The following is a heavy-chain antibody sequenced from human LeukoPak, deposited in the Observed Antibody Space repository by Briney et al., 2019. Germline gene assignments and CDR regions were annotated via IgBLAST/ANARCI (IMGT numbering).Heavy chain of an antibody. CDR2: IYHSGST. J-gene: IGHJ4*02. Sequence: SETLSLTCAVSGGSISSSNWWSWVRQPPGKGLEWIGEIYHSGSTNYNPSLKSRVTISVDKSKNQFSLKLSSVTAADTAIYYCVREIVGATFSHWGQGTLVIVSS. CDR1: GGSISSSNW. V-gene: IGHV4-4*02. CDR3: VREIVGATFSH. D-gene: IGHD1-26*01.